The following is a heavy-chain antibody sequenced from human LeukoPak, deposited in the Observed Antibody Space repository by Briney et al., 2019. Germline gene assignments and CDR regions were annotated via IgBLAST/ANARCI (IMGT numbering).Heavy chain of an antibody. V-gene: IGHV3-73*01. CDR2: IRSKANSYAT. J-gene: IGHJ6*03. CDR3: AKSPGDYGESPPYYYYYYMDV. Sequence: GGSLRLSCAASGLTFSGSAMHWVRQASGKGLEWVGRIRSKANSYATAYAASVKGRFTISRDDSKNTAYLQMNSLRAEDTAVYYCAKSPGDYGESPPYYYYYYMDVWGKGTTVTISS. CDR1: GLTFSGSA. D-gene: IGHD4-17*01.